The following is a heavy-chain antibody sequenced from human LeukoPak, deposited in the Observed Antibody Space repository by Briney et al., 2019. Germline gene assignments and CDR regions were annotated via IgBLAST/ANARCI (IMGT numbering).Heavy chain of an antibody. D-gene: IGHD2-15*01. CDR3: ARTPGERYCSGGSCYFHYYYMDV. J-gene: IGHJ6*03. CDR1: GFTFSTYS. CDR2: ISSSSDYV. Sequence: GGSLRLSCAASGFTFSTYSMNWVRQAPGKGLEWVSSISSSSDYVYYADSVKGRFSITRDNARNSLYLQMNSLRAEDTAVYYCARTPGERYCSGGSCYFHYYYMDVWGKGTTVTVS. V-gene: IGHV3-21*01.